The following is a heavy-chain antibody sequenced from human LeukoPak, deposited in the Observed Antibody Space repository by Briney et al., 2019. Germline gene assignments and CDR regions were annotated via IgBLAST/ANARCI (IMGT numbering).Heavy chain of an antibody. CDR3: ARDVSDY. Sequence: SETLSLTCTVSGGSISSSSYYWGWIRQPPGKGLEWIGSIYYSGSTYYNPSLKSRVTMSVDTSKNQFSLKLSSVTAADTAVYYCARDVSDYWGQGTLVTVSS. V-gene: IGHV4-39*07. D-gene: IGHD2-8*01. J-gene: IGHJ4*02. CDR1: GGSISSSSYY. CDR2: IYYSGST.